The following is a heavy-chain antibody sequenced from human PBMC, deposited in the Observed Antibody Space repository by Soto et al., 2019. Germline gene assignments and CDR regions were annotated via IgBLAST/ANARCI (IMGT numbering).Heavy chain of an antibody. CDR2: ISYDGSNK. V-gene: IGHV3-30*18. Sequence: QVQLVESGGGVVQPGRSLRLSCAASGFTFSGYGMHWVRQAPGKVLEWVALISYDGSNKYYADSVKGRFTISRDNSKXXLYLQMNSLRAEDAAVYYCAKDKGPSSYGPYGMDVWGQGTTVTVSS. CDR1: GFTFSGYG. J-gene: IGHJ6*02. D-gene: IGHD5-18*01. CDR3: AKDKGPSSYGPYGMDV.